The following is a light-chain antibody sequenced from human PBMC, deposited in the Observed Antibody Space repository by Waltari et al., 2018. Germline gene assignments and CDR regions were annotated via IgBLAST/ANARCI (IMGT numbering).Light chain of an antibody. V-gene: IGKV1-39*01. CDR1: QSINRF. J-gene: IGKJ2*01. CDR3: QQSYSTPYT. Sequence: DIQITQSPSSRSASVGDRVTITCRASQSINRFLNWYQQKPGKAPKVLIYAASSFQSGVPSRFSGSGSGTEFTLTISSLQPEDFATYYCQQSYSTPYTFGQGTNLEI. CDR2: AAS.